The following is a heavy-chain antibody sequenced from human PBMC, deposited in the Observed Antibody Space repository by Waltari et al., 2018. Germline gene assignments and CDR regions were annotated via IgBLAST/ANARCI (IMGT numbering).Heavy chain of an antibody. CDR1: GDTFSSYA. CDR3: ARAFEGRGSNHGALGY. CDR2: IMPLVDIA. J-gene: IGHJ4*02. Sequence: QVQLVQSGTEVKKPGSSVKVSCRASGDTFSSYAISWVRQAPGQGLEWMGRIMPLVDIANYAQKFQGRVTITADKSTSTAFMEVTSLTSEDTAVYYCARAFEGRGSNHGALGYWGQGTLVTVSS. D-gene: IGHD1-26*01. V-gene: IGHV1-69*04.